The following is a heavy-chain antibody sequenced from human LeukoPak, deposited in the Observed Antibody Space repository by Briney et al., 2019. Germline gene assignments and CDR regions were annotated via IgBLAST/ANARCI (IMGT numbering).Heavy chain of an antibody. CDR2: ISTSGST. Sequence: SETLSLTCAVYGGSFSGYYWSWIRQPAGKGLEWIGRISTSGSTNYNPSLKSRVTMSVDTSKNQFSLKLSSVTAADTAVYYCAREGVGYCSSTSCSYRGPFDYWSQGTLVTVSS. CDR1: GGSFSGYY. D-gene: IGHD2-2*01. J-gene: IGHJ4*02. V-gene: IGHV4-4*07. CDR3: AREGVGYCSSTSCSYRGPFDY.